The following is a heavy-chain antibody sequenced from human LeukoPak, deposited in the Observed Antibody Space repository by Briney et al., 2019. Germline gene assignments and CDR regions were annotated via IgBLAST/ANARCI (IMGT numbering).Heavy chain of an antibody. Sequence: ASVKVSCKASGCTFTGHYMHWVRQAPGQGPEWMGWINPKSGVTNYAQTLQGRVTMTRDTSISMVYMELSRLTTDDTAVYFCARALRYDDSSGYYAYWGQGTLVTVSS. CDR1: GCTFTGHY. CDR2: INPKSGVT. V-gene: IGHV1-2*02. CDR3: ARALRYDDSSGYYAY. J-gene: IGHJ4*02. D-gene: IGHD3-22*01.